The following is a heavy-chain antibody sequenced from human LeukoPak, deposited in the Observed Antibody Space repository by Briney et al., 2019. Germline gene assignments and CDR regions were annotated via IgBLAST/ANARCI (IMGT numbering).Heavy chain of an antibody. J-gene: IGHJ4*02. CDR3: VRVTFPSFDY. Sequence: GGSLRLSCAASGFTFSSYSMSWVRQAPGKGLEWVSSISSSNNTYYADSVKGRFTISRDNAKNSLYLQMNSLRAEDTAVYYCVRVTFPSFDYWGQGTLVTVSS. CDR1: GFTFSSYS. V-gene: IGHV3-21*01. CDR2: ISSSNNT. D-gene: IGHD2/OR15-2a*01.